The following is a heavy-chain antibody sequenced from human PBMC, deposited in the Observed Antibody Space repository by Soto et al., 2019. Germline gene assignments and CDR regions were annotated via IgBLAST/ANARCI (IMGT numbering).Heavy chain of an antibody. V-gene: IGHV4-59*01. D-gene: IGHD6-13*01. CDR1: GGSISSYY. J-gene: IGHJ4*02. CDR2: IYYSGST. CDR3: ARSRGQYSSSWYLDY. Sequence: SETLSLTCTVSGGSISSYYWSWIRQPPGKGLEWIGYIYYSGSTNYNPSLKSRVTISVDTSKNQFSLKLSSVTAADTAVYYCARSRGQYSSSWYLDYWGQGTLVTVSS.